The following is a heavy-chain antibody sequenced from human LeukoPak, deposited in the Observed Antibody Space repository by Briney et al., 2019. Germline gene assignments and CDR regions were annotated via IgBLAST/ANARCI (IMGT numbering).Heavy chain of an antibody. D-gene: IGHD6-13*01. V-gene: IGHV4-30-4*01. CDR3: ARDRAAAGDGGMDV. J-gene: IGHJ6*02. CDR1: GGSISSGDYY. CDR2: IYYSGST. Sequence: SETLSLTCTVSGGSISSGDYYWSWIRQPPGKGLKWIGYIYYSGSTYYNPSLKSRVTISVDTSKNQFSLKLSSVTAADTAVYYCARDRAAAGDGGMDVWGQGTTVTVSS.